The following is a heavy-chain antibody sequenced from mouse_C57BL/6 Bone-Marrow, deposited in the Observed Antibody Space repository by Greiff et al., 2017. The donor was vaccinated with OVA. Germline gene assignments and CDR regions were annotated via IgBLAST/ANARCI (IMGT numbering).Heavy chain of an antibody. J-gene: IGHJ2*01. CDR2: IDPETGGT. V-gene: IGHV1-15*01. CDR1: GYTFTDYE. Sequence: QVQLQQSGAELVRPGASVTLSCKASGYTFTDYEMHWVKQTPVHGLEWIGAIDPETGGTAYNQKFKGKAILTADKSSSTAYMELRSLTSEDSAVYYGTRWNSKKLGRNYWGQGTTLTVSS. D-gene: IGHD4-1*01. CDR3: TRWNSKKLGRNY.